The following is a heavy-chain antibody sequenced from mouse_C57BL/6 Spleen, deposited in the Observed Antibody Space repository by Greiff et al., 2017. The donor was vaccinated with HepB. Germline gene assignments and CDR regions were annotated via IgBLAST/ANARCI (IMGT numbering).Heavy chain of an antibody. CDR2: IDPSDSYT. J-gene: IGHJ3*01. V-gene: IGHV1-50*01. Sequence: QVQLKQPGAELVKPGASVKLSCKASGYTFTSYWMQWVKQRPGQGLEWIGEIDPSDSYTNYNQKFKGKATLTVDTSSSTAYMQLSSLTSEDSAVYYCARYGGLRRGFAYWGQGTLVTVSA. D-gene: IGHD2-4*01. CDR1: GYTFTSYW. CDR3: ARYGGLRRGFAY.